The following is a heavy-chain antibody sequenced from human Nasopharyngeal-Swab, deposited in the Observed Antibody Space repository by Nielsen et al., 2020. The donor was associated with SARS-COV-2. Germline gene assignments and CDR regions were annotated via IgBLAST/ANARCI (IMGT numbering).Heavy chain of an antibody. Sequence: SDPLSLTFTVSGGSISSGGYYWSWIRQHPGKSLEWIWYTYYIVSTYYNLSLKSRVTLSVDTSKNQFSLKLGSVTAADTAVYYCARDRSSITIFGVVNTVEAFEIWGKGTMGTVTS. J-gene: IGHJ3*02. CDR2: TYYIVST. CDR3: ARDRSSITIFGVVNTVEAFEI. CDR1: GGSISSGGYY. V-gene: IGHV4-31*03. D-gene: IGHD3-3*01.